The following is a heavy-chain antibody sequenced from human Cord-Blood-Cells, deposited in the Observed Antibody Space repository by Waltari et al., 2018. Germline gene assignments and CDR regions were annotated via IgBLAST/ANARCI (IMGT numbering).Heavy chain of an antibody. CDR2: IIPILGIA. CDR1: GGTFSSYA. J-gene: IGHJ1*01. D-gene: IGHD1-26*01. CDR3: ARGGAVGATLAEYFQH. Sequence: QVQLVQSGAEVKKPGSSVKVSCKASGGTFSSYAISWVRQAPGQGLEWMGGIIPILGIANYAQKFQGRVTITADESTSTAYMELSSLGSEDTAVYYCARGGAVGATLAEYFQHWGQGTLVTVSS. V-gene: IGHV1-69*04.